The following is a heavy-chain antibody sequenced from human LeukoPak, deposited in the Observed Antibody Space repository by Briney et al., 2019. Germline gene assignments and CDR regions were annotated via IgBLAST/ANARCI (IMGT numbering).Heavy chain of an antibody. J-gene: IGHJ6*02. D-gene: IGHD3-10*01. V-gene: IGHV3-23*01. Sequence: PGGSLRLSCAASGFTFSSYAMSWVRQAPGKGLEWVSAISGSGGSTYYADSVKGRFTISRDNSKNTLYLQMNSLRAEDTAVYYCAKDEAVRGVSPYYGMDVWGQGTTVTVSS. CDR2: ISGSGGST. CDR1: GFTFSSYA. CDR3: AKDEAVRGVSPYYGMDV.